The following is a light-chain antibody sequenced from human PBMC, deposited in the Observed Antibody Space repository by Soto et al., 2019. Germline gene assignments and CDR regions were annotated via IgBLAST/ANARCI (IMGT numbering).Light chain of an antibody. Sequence: QSLRSQPASACGTPGQSVTISCSGSISNIGSNTVNWYQQLPGTAPKLLIYSNNQRPSGVPDRFSGSKYGTSASLAISGLQSEDEADYYCAAWDDSLNGYVFGTGTNVT. V-gene: IGLV1-44*01. CDR3: AAWDDSLNGYV. J-gene: IGLJ1*01. CDR1: ISNIGSNT. CDR2: SNN.